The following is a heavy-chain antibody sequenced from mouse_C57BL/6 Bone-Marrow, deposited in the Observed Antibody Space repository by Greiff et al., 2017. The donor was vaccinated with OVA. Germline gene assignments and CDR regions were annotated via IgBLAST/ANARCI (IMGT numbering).Heavy chain of an antibody. CDR3: ARGGATVVARYWYFDV. Sequence: QVQLKEPGSELRSPGSSVKLSCKDFDSEVFPIAYMSWVRQKPGHGFEWIGGILPSIGRTIYGEKFEDKATLDADTLSNTAYLELNSLTSEDSGSWYCARGGATVVARYWYFDVWGTGTTVTVSS. D-gene: IGHD1-1*01. CDR1: DSEVFPIAY. CDR2: ILPSIGRT. V-gene: IGHV15-2*01. J-gene: IGHJ1*03.